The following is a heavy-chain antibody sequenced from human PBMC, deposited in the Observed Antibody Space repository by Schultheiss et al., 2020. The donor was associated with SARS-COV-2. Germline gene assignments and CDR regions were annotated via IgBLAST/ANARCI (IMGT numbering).Heavy chain of an antibody. CDR1: GGSFSGYY. CDR2: INHSGST. J-gene: IGHJ6*02. Sequence: SETLSLTCAVYGGSFSGYYWSWIRQPPGKGLEWIGEINHSGSTNYNPSLKSRVTISVDTSKNQFSLKLSSVTAADTAVYYCAEVSVPGYGMDVWGQGTTVTVSS. D-gene: IGHD2-8*01. V-gene: IGHV4-34*01. CDR3: AEVSVPGYGMDV.